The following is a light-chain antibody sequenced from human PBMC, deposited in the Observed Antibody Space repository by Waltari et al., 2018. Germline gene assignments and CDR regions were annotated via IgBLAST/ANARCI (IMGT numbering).Light chain of an antibody. CDR2: GNS. J-gene: IGLJ2*01. CDR3: QSYDSSLSVV. V-gene: IGLV1-40*01. CDR1: SSNIGAGYD. Sequence: QSVLTQPPSVSGAPGQRVPISCPGSSSNIGAGYDVPWYQQLPGTAPKLLIYGNSNRPSGVPDRFSGSKSGTSASLAITGLQAEDEADYYCQSYDSSLSVVFGGGTKLTVL.